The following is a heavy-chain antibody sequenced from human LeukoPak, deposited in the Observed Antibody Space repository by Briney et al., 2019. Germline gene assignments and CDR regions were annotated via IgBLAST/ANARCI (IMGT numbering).Heavy chain of an antibody. CDR1: GFTFSGSA. D-gene: IGHD3-22*01. CDR2: IRSKANSYAT. CDR3: TRRGDSSAH. V-gene: IGHV3-73*01. Sequence: GGSLRLSCAASGFTFSGSAMHWVRQASGKGLEWVGRIRSKANSYATAYAASVKGRSTISRDDSKNTAYLQMNSLKTEDTAVYYCTRRGDSSAHWGQGTLVTVSS. J-gene: IGHJ4*02.